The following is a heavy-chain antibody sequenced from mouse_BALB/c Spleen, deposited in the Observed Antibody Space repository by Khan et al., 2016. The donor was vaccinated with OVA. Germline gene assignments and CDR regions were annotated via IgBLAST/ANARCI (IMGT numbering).Heavy chain of an antibody. CDR2: IYPGNSDT. D-gene: IGHD2-1*01. V-gene: IGHV1-5*01. J-gene: IGHJ2*01. CDR1: GYTFTSYW. CDR3: TRNGFGNYESWDY. Sequence: VQLQQSGTVLARPGASVKMSCKASGYTFTSYWMHWVKQRPGQGLEWIGAIYPGNSDTNYNQKFKGNAKLTAVTSTRTSYLELNSLTNEDSAVYYCTRNGFGNYESWDYWGQGTTLTVSS.